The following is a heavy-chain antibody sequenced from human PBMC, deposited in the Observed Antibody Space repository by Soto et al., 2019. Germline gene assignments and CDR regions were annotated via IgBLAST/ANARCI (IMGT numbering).Heavy chain of an antibody. CDR3: AKDKPGTTSFDY. CDR2: ISDRGDTT. CDR1: VFTISSNA. Sequence: WWSLRLSCSASVFTISSNAMYWVRQAPGKGLEWVSGISDRGDTTHYADSVKGRFTISRDTSKNTLYLQLNTLRADDTAVYYCAKDKPGTTSFDYWGQGTLVTVSS. V-gene: IGHV3-23*01. J-gene: IGHJ4*02. D-gene: IGHD1-1*01.